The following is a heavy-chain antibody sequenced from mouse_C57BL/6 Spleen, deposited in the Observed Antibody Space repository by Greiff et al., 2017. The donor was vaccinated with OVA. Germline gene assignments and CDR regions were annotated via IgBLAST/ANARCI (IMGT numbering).Heavy chain of an antibody. CDR2: VYPGSGSI. CDR3: ARHEEEGYGNYWYFDV. J-gene: IGHJ1*03. V-gene: IGHV1-62-2*01. Sequence: QVQLQQSGAELVKPGASVKLSCKASGYTFTEYTIHWVKQRPGQGLEWIGWVYPGSGSIKYNEKFKDKATLTADKSSSTVYMELSRLTSEDSAVYFCARHEEEGYGNYWYFDVWGTGTTVTVSS. D-gene: IGHD2-1*01. CDR1: GYTFTEYT.